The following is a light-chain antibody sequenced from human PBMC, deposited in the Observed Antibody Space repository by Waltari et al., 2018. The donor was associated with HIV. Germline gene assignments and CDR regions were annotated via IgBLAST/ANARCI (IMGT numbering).Light chain of an antibody. CDR1: SSDVGAYNY. V-gene: IGLV2-8*01. J-gene: IGLJ2*01. CDR3: SSYAGSAVV. Sequence: QSALTQPPSASGSRGQSVTISCTGTSSDVGAYNYVSWYQQYPGMAPKLIIYEVNKRPSGVPDRFSGSKSGNTASLTVSGLQAEDEADCYCSSYAGSAVVFGGGTKLTVL. CDR2: EVN.